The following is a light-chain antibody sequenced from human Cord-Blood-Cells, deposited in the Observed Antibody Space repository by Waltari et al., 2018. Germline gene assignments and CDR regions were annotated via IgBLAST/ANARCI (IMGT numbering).Light chain of an antibody. CDR2: EGS. V-gene: IGLV2-23*01. CDR1: SSDVGSYNL. J-gene: IGLJ3*02. Sequence: QSALTQPASVSGSPGQSITISCTGTSSDVGSYNLVSGYQPHPGKATKLMIYEGSKRPSGVSNRFSGSKSGNTASLTISGLQAEDEADYYCCSYAGSSTWVFGGGTKLTVL. CDR3: CSYAGSSTWV.